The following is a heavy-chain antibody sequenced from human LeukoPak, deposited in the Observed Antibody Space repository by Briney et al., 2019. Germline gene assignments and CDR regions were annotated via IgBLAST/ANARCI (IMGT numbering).Heavy chain of an antibody. V-gene: IGHV3-7*01. CDR1: GFTFSTYW. D-gene: IGHD2-21*01. CDR3: ARYCGGDCYGMDV. Sequence: GGSLRLSCAPSGFTFSTYWMSWVRQTPGKGLEWVANIKQDGSEKDNVDSVKGRFTISRDNAQNSLYLQMNSLRAEDTAVYYCARYCGGDCYGMDVWGQGTTVTVSS. CDR2: IKQDGSEK. J-gene: IGHJ6*02.